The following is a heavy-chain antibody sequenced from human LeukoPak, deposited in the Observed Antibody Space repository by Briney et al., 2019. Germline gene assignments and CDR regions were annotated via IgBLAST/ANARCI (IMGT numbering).Heavy chain of an antibody. CDR1: GGSISNGGYY. Sequence: PSETLSLTCTVSGGSISNGGYYWSWIRQHPGKGLEWIGYFYYNGRINYNPSLKSRIAISVDTSKNQFSLKLSSVTAADTAVYYCARRVGAFPTYYFDYWGQGTRVTVSS. D-gene: IGHD3-3*02. CDR3: ARRVGAFPTYYFDY. CDR2: FYYNGRI. V-gene: IGHV4-31*03. J-gene: IGHJ4*02.